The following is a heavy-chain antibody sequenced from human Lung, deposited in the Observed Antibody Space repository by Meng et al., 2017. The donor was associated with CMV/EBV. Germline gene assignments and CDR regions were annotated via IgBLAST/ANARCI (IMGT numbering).Heavy chain of an antibody. CDR2: IIPILGIA. D-gene: IGHD2-2*01. V-gene: IGHV1-69*04. J-gene: IGHJ6*02. CDR3: ARDCSSTSCYSPALYGMDV. CDR1: GGTFSSYT. Sequence: SVKVSXKASGGTFSSYTISWVRQAPGQGLEWMGRIIPILGIANYAQKFQGRVTITADKSTSTAYMELSSLRSEDTAVYYCARDCSSTSCYSPALYGMDVWGQGTTVTVSS.